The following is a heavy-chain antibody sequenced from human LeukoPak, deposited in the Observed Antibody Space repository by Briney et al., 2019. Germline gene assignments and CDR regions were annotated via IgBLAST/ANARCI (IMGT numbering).Heavy chain of an antibody. D-gene: IGHD2/OR15-2a*01. CDR1: GFTFGDYA. CDR3: TSPHPYRDSTNFDY. V-gene: IGHV3-49*04. J-gene: IGHJ4*02. Sequence: GGSLRLSCTVSGFTFGDYAMSWVRQAPGKGLEWVGFIRSKAYGGTTEYAASVKGRFTISRDDSKSIAYLQMNSLKTEDTAVYYCTSPHPYRDSTNFDYWGQGTLVTVSS. CDR2: IRSKAYGGTT.